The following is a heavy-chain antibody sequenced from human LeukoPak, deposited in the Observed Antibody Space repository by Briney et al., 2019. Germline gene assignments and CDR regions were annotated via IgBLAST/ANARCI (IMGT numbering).Heavy chain of an antibody. CDR1: GYTFTGYY. D-gene: IGHD2-21*02. CDR2: ISLYDGTT. V-gene: IGHV1-18*04. J-gene: IGHJ5*02. CDR3: AKDRMGLMTLPMTAADL. Sequence: VASVKVSCKASGYTFTGYYMHWVRQAPGQGLEWMGWISLYDGTTKFAQKIQGRVSLTTDTSTSTAYLELRSLKSDDTAIYYCAKDRMGLMTLPMTAADLWGQGTLVSVSS.